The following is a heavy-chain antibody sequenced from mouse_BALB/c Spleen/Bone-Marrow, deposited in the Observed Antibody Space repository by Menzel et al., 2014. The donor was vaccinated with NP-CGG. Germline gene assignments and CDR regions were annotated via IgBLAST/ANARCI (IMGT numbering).Heavy chain of an antibody. V-gene: IGHV1S81*02. D-gene: IGHD3-2*01. CDR1: GYTFTIYY. J-gene: IGHJ3*01. Sequence: QVQLQQSGAELVKPGASVKLSCKASGYTFTIYYMFWVKQRPGQGLEWIGEINPSNGGTNSNEKFKSKATLTVDKSSSTAYMQLSSLTSEDSAVYYCTRNGPDSSGYPAWFAYWGQGTLVTVSA. CDR2: INPSNGGT. CDR3: TRNGPDSSGYPAWFAY.